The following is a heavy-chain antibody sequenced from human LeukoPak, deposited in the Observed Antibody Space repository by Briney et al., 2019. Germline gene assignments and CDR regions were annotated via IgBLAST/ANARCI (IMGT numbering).Heavy chain of an antibody. CDR3: ARRGQRDYFDY. V-gene: IGHV5-51*01. Sequence: GESLKISCKGSGYSFTSYWIGWVRQMPGKGLEWMGIMYPGDSDTRYRPSFQGQVTISADRSISTAYLQWSSLKASDTAMYYCARRGQRDYFDYWGQGTLVTVSS. CDR1: GYSFTSYW. CDR2: MYPGDSDT. J-gene: IGHJ4*02.